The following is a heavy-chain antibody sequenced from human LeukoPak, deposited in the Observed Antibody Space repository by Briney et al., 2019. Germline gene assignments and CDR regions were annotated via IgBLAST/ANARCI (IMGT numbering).Heavy chain of an antibody. J-gene: IGHJ6*03. CDR3: ARLYRTAMVTPYYYYMDV. CDR1: GGSISSSSYY. CDR2: IYYSGST. V-gene: IGHV4-39*07. Sequence: PSETLSLTCTVSGGSISSSSYYWGWIRQPPGKGLEWIGSIYYSGSTYYNPSLKSRVTVSVDTSKNQFSLKLSSVTAADTAVYYCARLYRTAMVTPYYYYMDVWGKGTTVTISS. D-gene: IGHD5-18*01.